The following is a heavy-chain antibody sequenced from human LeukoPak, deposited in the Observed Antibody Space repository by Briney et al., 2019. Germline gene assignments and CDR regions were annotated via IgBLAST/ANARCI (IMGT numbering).Heavy chain of an antibody. CDR1: GFTFSSYA. Sequence: GGSLRLSCAASGFTFSSYAMSWVRQAPGKGLEWVSDISGGGGVTYYADSVKGRFTISRDNSKNTLYLQMNSLRAEDTAVYYCAKGDSSGYPTDWGQGTLVTVSS. CDR2: ISGGGGVT. V-gene: IGHV3-23*01. D-gene: IGHD3-22*01. J-gene: IGHJ4*02. CDR3: AKGDSSGYPTD.